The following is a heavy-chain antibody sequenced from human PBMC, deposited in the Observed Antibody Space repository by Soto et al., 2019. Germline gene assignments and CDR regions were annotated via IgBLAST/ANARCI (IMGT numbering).Heavy chain of an antibody. J-gene: IGHJ6*02. Sequence: GGSLRLSCAASGFTFDDYAMHWVRQAPGKGLEWVSGISWNSGSIGYADSVKGRFTISRDNAKNSLYLQMNSLRAEDTALYYCAKDLIAAHYYYGMDVWGQGTTVTVSS. CDR1: GFTFDDYA. V-gene: IGHV3-9*01. CDR2: ISWNSGSI. D-gene: IGHD6-6*01. CDR3: AKDLIAAHYYYGMDV.